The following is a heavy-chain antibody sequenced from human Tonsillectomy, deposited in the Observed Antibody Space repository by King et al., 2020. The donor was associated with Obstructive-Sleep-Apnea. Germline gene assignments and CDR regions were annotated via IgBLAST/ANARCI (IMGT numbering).Heavy chain of an antibody. CDR3: ASYYYASSGHNWFDP. CDR2: ISPGDSDT. D-gene: IGHD3-22*01. Sequence: QLVQSGAEVKKPGESLKISCRGTGDSFSTYWIGWVRQMPGKGLEWMGIISPGDSDTTYSPSFQGQVTISVDKSITTAYLQWSSLKASDTAMYYCASYYYASSGHNWFDPWGQGTLVTVSA. CDR1: GDSFSTYW. J-gene: IGHJ5*02. V-gene: IGHV5-51*01.